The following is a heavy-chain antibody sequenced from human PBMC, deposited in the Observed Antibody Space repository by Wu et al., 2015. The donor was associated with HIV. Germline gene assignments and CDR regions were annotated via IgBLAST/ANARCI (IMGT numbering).Heavy chain of an antibody. CDR1: GYTFNSYT. CDR3: ARALSYYGSGXYGLDY. D-gene: IGHD3-10*01. Sequence: QVQLEQSGAEVKKPGSSVRVSCKASGYTFNSYTISWVRQAPGQGLEWMGGIIPIFGTAKYAQKFQGRVTFTTDESTTTVYMELSSLKSEDTAVYYCARALSYYGSGXYGLDYWGQGTLV. CDR2: IIPIFGTA. V-gene: IGHV1-69*05. J-gene: IGHJ4*02.